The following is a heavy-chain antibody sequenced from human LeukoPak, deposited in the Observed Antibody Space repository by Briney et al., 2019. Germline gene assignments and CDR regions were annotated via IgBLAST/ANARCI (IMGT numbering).Heavy chain of an antibody. CDR3: ASRAEYSSSSEGY. J-gene: IGHJ4*02. V-gene: IGHV1-2*02. D-gene: IGHD6-6*01. CDR2: INPNSGGT. Sequence: ASVKVSCKASGYTFTGYYMHWVRQAPGQGLEWMGWINPNSGGTNYAQKFQGRVTMTRDTSISTAYMELSRLRSDDTAVYYCASRAEYSSSSEGYWGQGTLVTVSS. CDR1: GYTFTGYY.